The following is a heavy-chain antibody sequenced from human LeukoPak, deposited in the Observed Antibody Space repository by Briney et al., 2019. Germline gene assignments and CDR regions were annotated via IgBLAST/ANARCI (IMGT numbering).Heavy chain of an antibody. CDR2: IHYSGST. D-gene: IGHD6-19*01. CDR1: GGTISSYY. V-gene: IGHV4-59*08. J-gene: IGHJ4*02. CDR3: ARWYSSGWAFDY. Sequence: SETLSLACTVSGGTISSYYWNWIRQPPGKGLEWIGYIHYSGSTKYDPSLKSRVTISVDTSKNQFSLKLSSVTAADTAVYYCARWYSSGWAFDYWGQGTLVTVSS.